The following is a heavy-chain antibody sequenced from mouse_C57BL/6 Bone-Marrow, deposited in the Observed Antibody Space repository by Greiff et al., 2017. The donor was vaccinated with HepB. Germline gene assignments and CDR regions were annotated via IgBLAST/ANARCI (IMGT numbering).Heavy chain of an antibody. CDR1: GFTFSSYA. D-gene: IGHD2-1*01. CDR2: ISSGGDYI. Sequence: DVKLVESGEGLVKPGGSLKLSCAASGFTFSSYAMSWVRQTPEKRLEWVAYISSGGDYIYYADTVKGRFTISRDNARNTLYLQMSSLKSEDTAMYYCTRVGMVTTLYYYAMDYWGQGTSVTVSS. J-gene: IGHJ4*01. CDR3: TRVGMVTTLYYYAMDY. V-gene: IGHV5-9-1*02.